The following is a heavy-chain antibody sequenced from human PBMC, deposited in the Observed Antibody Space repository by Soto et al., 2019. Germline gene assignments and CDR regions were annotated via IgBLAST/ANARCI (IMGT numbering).Heavy chain of an antibody. CDR2: IYYSGST. CDR1: GGSISSYY. D-gene: IGHD6-13*01. J-gene: IGHJ5*02. Sequence: QVQLQESGPGLVKPSETLSLTCTVSGGSISSYYWSWIRQPPGKGLEWIGYIYYSGSTNYNPSLTSGVTISVDASMNLCYRKLSSVTAADTAVYYCARGGSSSWYMRGWFDPWGQGTLVTVSS. CDR3: ARGGSSSWYMRGWFDP. V-gene: IGHV4-59*01.